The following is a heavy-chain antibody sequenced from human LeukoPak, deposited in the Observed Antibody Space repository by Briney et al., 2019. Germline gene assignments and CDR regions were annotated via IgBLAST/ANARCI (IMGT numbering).Heavy chain of an antibody. Sequence: GGSLRLSCAASGFTFSSYAMHWVRQAPGKGLEYVSAISSNGGSTYYANSVKGRFTISRDNSKNTLYLQMGSLRAEDMAVYYCARAVVGATYYFDYWGQGTLVTVSS. CDR3: ARAVVGATYYFDY. D-gene: IGHD1-26*01. V-gene: IGHV3-64*01. CDR2: ISSNGGST. J-gene: IGHJ4*02. CDR1: GFTFSSYA.